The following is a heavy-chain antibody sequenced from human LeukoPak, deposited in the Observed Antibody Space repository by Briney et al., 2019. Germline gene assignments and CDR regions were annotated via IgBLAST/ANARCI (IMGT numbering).Heavy chain of an antibody. CDR2: IKQDGSEK. J-gene: IGHJ4*02. V-gene: IGHV3-7*03. CDR3: AREGIRFYDSFAYYFDY. CDR1: GFTFSSYW. Sequence: GGSLRLSCAASGFTFSSYWMSWFRQAPGKGLEWVANIKQDGSEKYYVDSVKGRFTISRDNAKNSLYLQMNSLRAEDTAVYYCAREGIRFYDSFAYYFDYWGQGTLVTVSS. D-gene: IGHD3-3*01.